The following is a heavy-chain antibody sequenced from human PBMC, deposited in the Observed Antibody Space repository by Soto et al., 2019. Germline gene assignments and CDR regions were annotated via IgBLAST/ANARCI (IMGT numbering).Heavy chain of an antibody. CDR1: GGTFSSYA. CDR2: IIPSFGTA. D-gene: IGHD2-15*01. J-gene: IGHJ6*02. V-gene: IGHV1-69*01. Sequence: QVQLVQSGAEVKKPGSSVKVSCKASGGTFSSYAISWVRQAPGQGLEWMGGIIPSFGTANYAQKFQGRVTITADESTSTAYMELSSLRSEDTAVYYCARVHCSGGSCLYRKKYYYYYGMDVWGQGTTVTVSS. CDR3: ARVHCSGGSCLYRKKYYYYYGMDV.